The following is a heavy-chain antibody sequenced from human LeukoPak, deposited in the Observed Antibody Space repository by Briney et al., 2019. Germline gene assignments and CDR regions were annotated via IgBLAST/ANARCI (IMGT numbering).Heavy chain of an antibody. CDR2: ISTGSSYI. CDR1: GFTFRSYS. J-gene: IGHJ4*02. D-gene: IGHD2-21*01. V-gene: IGHV3-21*01. Sequence: GGSLRLSCAASGFTFRSYSMNWVRQAPGKGLESVSSISTGSSYIYYGDSVKGRFTISRDNAKNSLYLQMNSLRAEDTAVYYCARERGVSHPFDYWGQGTLVTVSS. CDR3: ARERGVSHPFDY.